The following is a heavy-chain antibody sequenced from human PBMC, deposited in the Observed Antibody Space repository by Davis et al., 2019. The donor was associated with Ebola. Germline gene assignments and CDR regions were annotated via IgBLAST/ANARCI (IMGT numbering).Heavy chain of an antibody. CDR1: GGSVSSGSYY. J-gene: IGHJ6*02. Sequence: MPSETLSLTCTVSGGSVSSGSYYWSWIRQPPEKGLEWVGYIYYSGSTNCNPSLKSRVTISVDTSKNQFSLKLSSVTAADTAVYYCARTWELPYYYYGMDVWGQGTTVTVSS. CDR2: IYYSGST. D-gene: IGHD1-26*01. CDR3: ARTWELPYYYYGMDV. V-gene: IGHV4-61*01.